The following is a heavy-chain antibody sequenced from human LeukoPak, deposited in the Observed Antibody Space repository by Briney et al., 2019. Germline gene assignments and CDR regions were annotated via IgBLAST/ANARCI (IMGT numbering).Heavy chain of an antibody. CDR3: GRLYYDSSGNFDY. D-gene: IGHD3-22*01. Sequence: PSETLSLTCTVSGGSISSSSYYWGWIRQPPGKGLEWIGSIYYSGSTYYNPSLKSRVTISVDTSKNQFSLKLSSVTAADTAVYYCGRLYYDSSGNFDYWGQGTLVTVSS. CDR1: GGSISSSSYY. V-gene: IGHV4-39*01. J-gene: IGHJ4*02. CDR2: IYYSGST.